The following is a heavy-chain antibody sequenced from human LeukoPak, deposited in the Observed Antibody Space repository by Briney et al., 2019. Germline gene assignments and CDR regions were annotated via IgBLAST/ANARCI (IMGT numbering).Heavy chain of an antibody. Sequence: GESLKISCKGSGYSFTSYWLGWVRQMPGKGLEWMGIIYPGDSDTRYSPSFQGQVTISADKSISTAYLQWSSLKASDTAMYYCARQRYDFWSGYYTREYYYYYYGMDVWGQGTTVTVSS. CDR2: IYPGDSDT. J-gene: IGHJ6*02. D-gene: IGHD3-3*01. CDR3: ARQRYDFWSGYYTREYYYYYYGMDV. V-gene: IGHV5-51*01. CDR1: GYSFTSYW.